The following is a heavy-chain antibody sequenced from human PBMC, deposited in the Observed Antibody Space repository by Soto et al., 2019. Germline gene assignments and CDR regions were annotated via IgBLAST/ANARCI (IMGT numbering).Heavy chain of an antibody. CDR2: FIPIFGTA. CDR3: ASRVGGSRNYFDY. Sequence: QVQLVQSGAEVKKPGSSVKVSCKASGGTFSSYAISWVRQAPGQGLEWMGGFIPIFGTANYAQKFQGRVTITADESTGTAYMELSSRRSEDTAVYYCASRVGGSRNYFDYWGQGTLVTVSS. CDR1: GGTFSSYA. D-gene: IGHD3-16*01. J-gene: IGHJ4*02. V-gene: IGHV1-69*12.